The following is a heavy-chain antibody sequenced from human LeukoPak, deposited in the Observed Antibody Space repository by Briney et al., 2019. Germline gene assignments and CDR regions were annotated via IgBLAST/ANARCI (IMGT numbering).Heavy chain of an antibody. CDR2: MNPNSGNT. CDR1: GYTFASYD. Sequence: ASVKVSCKASGYTFASYDINWVRQATGQGLEWMGWMNPNSGNTGYAQKLQGRVTMTRNTSISTAYMELSSLRSEDTAVYYCARAITTAAVPGWFDPWGQGTLVTVSS. CDR3: ARAITTAAVPGWFDP. J-gene: IGHJ5*02. D-gene: IGHD6-13*01. V-gene: IGHV1-8*01.